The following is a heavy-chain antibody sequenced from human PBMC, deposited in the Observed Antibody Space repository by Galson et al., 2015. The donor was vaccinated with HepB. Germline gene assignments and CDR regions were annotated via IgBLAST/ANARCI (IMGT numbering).Heavy chain of an antibody. Sequence: QSGAEVTKPGESLKISCKGSGSSFTSYWIGWVRQMPGKGLEWMGIIYPGDSDTRYSPSFQGQVTISADKSISTAYLQWSSRKASDTAMYYCARDTGQQLLPGAFDIWGQGTMVTVSS. CDR1: GSSFTSYW. J-gene: IGHJ3*02. V-gene: IGHV5-51*01. D-gene: IGHD6-13*01. CDR2: IYPGDSDT. CDR3: ARDTGQQLLPGAFDI.